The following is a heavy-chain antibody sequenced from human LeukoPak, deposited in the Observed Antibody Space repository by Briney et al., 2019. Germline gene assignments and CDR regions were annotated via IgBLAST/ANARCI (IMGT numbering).Heavy chain of an antibody. CDR3: ARDLSTSGTYHTRFDY. J-gene: IGHJ4*02. CDR2: ISYDGSNK. D-gene: IGHD3-10*01. Sequence: GGSLRLSCAASGFTFSSYSMNWVRQAPGKGLEWVAFISYDGSNKYYADSVKGRFTISRDNSKNTLYLQMNSLRAEDTAVYYCARDLSTSGTYHTRFDYWGQGTLVTVSS. CDR1: GFTFSSYS. V-gene: IGHV3-30*03.